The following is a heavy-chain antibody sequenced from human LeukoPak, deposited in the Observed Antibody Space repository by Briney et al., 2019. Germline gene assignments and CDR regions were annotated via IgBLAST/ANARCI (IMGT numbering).Heavy chain of an antibody. D-gene: IGHD3-10*01. V-gene: IGHV3-21*01. CDR3: ANGRFGELIFDY. J-gene: IGHJ4*02. CDR2: ISSSSSYI. Sequence: GGSLRLSCAASGFTFSSYSMNWVRQAPGKGLEWVSSISSSSSYIYYADSVKGRFTISRDNAKNSLYLQMNSLRAEDTAVYYCANGRFGELIFDYWGQGTLVTVSS. CDR1: GFTFSSYS.